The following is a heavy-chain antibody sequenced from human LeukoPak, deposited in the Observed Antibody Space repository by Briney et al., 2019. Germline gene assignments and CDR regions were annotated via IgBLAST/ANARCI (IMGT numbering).Heavy chain of an antibody. Sequence: SVKVSCKASGGTFSSYAISWVRQAPGQGLEWMGGIIPIFGTANYAQKFQGRVTITTDESTSTAYMELSSMRSEDTAVYYCARESFGVHNPGFDYWGQGTLVTVSS. CDR3: ARESFGVHNPGFDY. CDR1: GGTFSSYA. V-gene: IGHV1-69*05. CDR2: IIPIFGTA. J-gene: IGHJ4*02. D-gene: IGHD3-16*01.